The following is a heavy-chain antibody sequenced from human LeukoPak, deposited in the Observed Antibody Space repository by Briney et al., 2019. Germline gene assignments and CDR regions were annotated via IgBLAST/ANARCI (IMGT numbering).Heavy chain of an antibody. J-gene: IGHJ5*02. CDR3: ARGDSGSYYDWFDP. V-gene: IGHV1-8*01. D-gene: IGHD1-26*01. CDR1: GYTFTSYD. Sequence: ASVKVSCKASGYTFTSYDINWVRQATGQGLEWMGWMNPNSGNTGYAQKFQGRVTMTRNTSISTAYMELSSLRSEDTAVYYCARGDSGSYYDWFDPWGQGTLVTVSS. CDR2: MNPNSGNT.